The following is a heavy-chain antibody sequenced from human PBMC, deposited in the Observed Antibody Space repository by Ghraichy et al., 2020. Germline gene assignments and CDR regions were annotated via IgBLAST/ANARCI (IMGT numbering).Heavy chain of an antibody. CDR2: IIPIFGTA. D-gene: IGHD2-2*01. V-gene: IGHV1-69*13. CDR1: GGTFSSYA. CDR3: ARGLSSTTYYYGMDV. Sequence: SVKVSCKASGGTFSSYAISWVRQAPGQGLEWMGGIIPIFGTANYAQKFQGRVTITADESTSTAYMELSSLRSEDTAVYYCARGLSSTTYYYGMDVWGQGTTVIVSS. J-gene: IGHJ6*02.